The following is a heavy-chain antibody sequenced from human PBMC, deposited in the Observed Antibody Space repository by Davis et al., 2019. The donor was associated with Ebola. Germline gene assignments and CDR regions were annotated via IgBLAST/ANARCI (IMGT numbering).Heavy chain of an antibody. CDR2: IYGGGST. Sequence: SETLSLTCIVSGGSITSYYWSWIRQPAGKGLEWIGRIYGGGSTTYNPSLESRVTMSVDRSKNQFSLKMTSVTAADTAVYYCATGWDYFDQWGQGTLVTVSS. J-gene: IGHJ4*02. CDR1: GGSITSYY. CDR3: ATGWDYFDQ. V-gene: IGHV4-4*07. D-gene: IGHD1-14*01.